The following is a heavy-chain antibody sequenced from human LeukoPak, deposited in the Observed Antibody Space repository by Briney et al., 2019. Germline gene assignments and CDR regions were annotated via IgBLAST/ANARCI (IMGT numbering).Heavy chain of an antibody. CDR3: AREVTMVRGPSDC. Sequence: PSETLSLTCTVSGGSISSYYWSWIRQPPGKGLEWIGYIYYSGSTNYNPSLKSRVTISVDTSKNQFSLKLSSVTAADTAVYYCAREVTMVRGPSDCWGQGTLVTVSS. V-gene: IGHV4-59*12. CDR1: GGSISSYY. J-gene: IGHJ4*02. D-gene: IGHD3-10*01. CDR2: IYYSGST.